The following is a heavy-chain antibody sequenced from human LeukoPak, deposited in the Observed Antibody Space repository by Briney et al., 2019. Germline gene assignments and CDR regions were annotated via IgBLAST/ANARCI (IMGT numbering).Heavy chain of an antibody. Sequence: SGGSLRLSCAASGFTFSSYGMHWVRQAPGKGLEWVAVISYDGSNKYYADSVKGRFTISRDNSKSTLYLQMNSLRAEDTAVYYCAKDPHRSTYYDFWSGYFLNPVDYWGQGTLVTVSS. CDR2: ISYDGSNK. V-gene: IGHV3-30*18. J-gene: IGHJ4*02. D-gene: IGHD3-3*01. CDR3: AKDPHRSTYYDFWSGYFLNPVDY. CDR1: GFTFSSYG.